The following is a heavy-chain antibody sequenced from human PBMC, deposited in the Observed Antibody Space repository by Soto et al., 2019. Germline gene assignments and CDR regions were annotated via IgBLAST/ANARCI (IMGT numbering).Heavy chain of an antibody. V-gene: IGHV4-59*08. CDR3: ATHSNRNYGLYYFDY. CDR1: AGSVSSYY. J-gene: IGHJ4*02. CDR2: IYYSGST. D-gene: IGHD4-4*01. Sequence: KPSETLSLTCTVSAGSVSSYYWSWIRQSPGKGLEWIGYIYYSGSTKYKPSLKSRVTMSVDTSKNQFSLKVSSATAADTAVYYCATHSNRNYGLYYFDYWGLGALVTVSS.